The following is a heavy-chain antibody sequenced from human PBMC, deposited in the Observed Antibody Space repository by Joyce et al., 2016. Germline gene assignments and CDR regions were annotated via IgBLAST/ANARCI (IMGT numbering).Heavy chain of an antibody. CDR1: GFTFSSYS. J-gene: IGHJ4*02. D-gene: IGHD2-8*01. V-gene: IGHV3-21*01. CDR2: LSSSSSYI. Sequence: EVQLVESGGGLVKPGGSLRLSCAASGFTFSSYSRSWVRHAPGKGLELVSSLSSSSSYIKYTDSVKGRFTISRDNAKNSLYLQMNSLRVEDTAVYYCARSSYTNGIFDYWGQGTLVTVSS. CDR3: ARSSYTNGIFDY.